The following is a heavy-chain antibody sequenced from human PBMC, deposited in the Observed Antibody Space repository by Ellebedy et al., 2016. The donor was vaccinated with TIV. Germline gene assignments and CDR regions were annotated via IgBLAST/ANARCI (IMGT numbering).Heavy chain of an antibody. V-gene: IGHV3-21*01. CDR2: ISSSSSYI. Sequence: GESLKISCAASGFTFSSYSMNWVRQAPGKGLEWVSSISSSSSYIYYADSVKGRFTISRDNAKNSLYLQMNSLRDEDTAVYYCARDGDIVGAIYYGMDVWGQGTTVTVSS. J-gene: IGHJ6*02. D-gene: IGHD1-26*01. CDR3: ARDGDIVGAIYYGMDV. CDR1: GFTFSSYS.